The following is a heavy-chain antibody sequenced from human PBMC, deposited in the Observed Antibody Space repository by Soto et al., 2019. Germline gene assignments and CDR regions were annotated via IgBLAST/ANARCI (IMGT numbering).Heavy chain of an antibody. CDR3: GREDDYNYRYFNYGVDV. CDR1: GFTFTNYA. D-gene: IGHD5-12*01. J-gene: IGHJ6*02. V-gene: IGHV3-30-3*01. Sequence: QAQLVESGGGVVQPGGSLRLSCAASGFTFTNYAFHWVRQAPGKGLAWLAVISFDGDKKYYADSVKGRFIISRDNFKSTLYLQMNSLRGEDASLYFCGREDDYNYRYFNYGVDVWGQVTTVTVSS. CDR2: ISFDGDKK.